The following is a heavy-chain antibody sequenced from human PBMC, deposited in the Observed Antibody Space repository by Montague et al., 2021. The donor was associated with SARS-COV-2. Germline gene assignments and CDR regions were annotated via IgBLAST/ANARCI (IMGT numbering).Heavy chain of an antibody. D-gene: IGHD6-13*01. CDR1: GGSIKTYIW. J-gene: IGHJ3*02. Sequence: SETLSLTCAVSGGSIKTYIWWSWVRQAPGKGLEWLGEILHSGTANYNPSLKSRVTISVDKSRNEFSLKLSSLTAADTAVYYCARGAGYSSSWYLAFEIWGQGTLVTVSS. V-gene: IGHV4-4*02. CDR2: ILHSGTA. CDR3: ARGAGYSSSWYLAFEI.